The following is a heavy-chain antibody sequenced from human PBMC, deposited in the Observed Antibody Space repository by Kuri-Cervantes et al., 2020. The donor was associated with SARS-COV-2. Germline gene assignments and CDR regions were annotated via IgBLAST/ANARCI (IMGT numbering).Heavy chain of an antibody. J-gene: IGHJ4*02. V-gene: IGHV4-61*01. Sequence: SETLSLTCTVSGGSVSSGSYNWSWIRHPPGKGLEWIGYIYYSGSTNYNTSLKSRVTISVDTSKNQFSLKLNSVTVADTAVYYCAREGPYGSGSYFDYWGQGTLVTVSS. CDR1: GGSVSSGSYN. CDR3: AREGPYGSGSYFDY. CDR2: IYYSGST. D-gene: IGHD3-10*01.